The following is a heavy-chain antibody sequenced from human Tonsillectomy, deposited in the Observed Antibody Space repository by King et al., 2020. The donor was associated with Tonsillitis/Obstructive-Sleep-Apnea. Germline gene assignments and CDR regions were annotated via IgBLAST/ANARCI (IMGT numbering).Heavy chain of an antibody. J-gene: IGHJ5*02. Sequence: QLVQSGAEVKKPGASVKVSCKASGYTFTSYAMHWVRQAPGQRLEWMGWINAGNGNTKYSQKFQGRVTITRDTSASTAYMELSSLRSEDTAVYYCARDREEYDISTGYYNAWFDPWGQGTLVTVSS. CDR3: ARDREEYDISTGYYNAWFDP. CDR1: GYTFTSYA. D-gene: IGHD3-9*01. V-gene: IGHV1-3*01. CDR2: INAGNGNT.